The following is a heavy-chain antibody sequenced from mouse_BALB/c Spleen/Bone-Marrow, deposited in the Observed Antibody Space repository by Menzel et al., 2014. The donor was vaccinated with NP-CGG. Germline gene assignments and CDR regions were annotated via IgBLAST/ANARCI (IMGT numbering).Heavy chain of an antibody. Sequence: EVKVVESGGGLVQPGGSLKLSCAASGFTFSSYGMSWVRPTPDKRLELVATINSNGGSTYYPDSVKGRFTISRDNAKNTLYLQMSSLKSEDTAMYYCARDGYYVFYAMDYWGQGTSVTVSS. CDR1: GFTFSSYG. D-gene: IGHD2-3*01. J-gene: IGHJ4*01. CDR2: INSNGGST. CDR3: ARDGYYVFYAMDY. V-gene: IGHV5-6-3*01.